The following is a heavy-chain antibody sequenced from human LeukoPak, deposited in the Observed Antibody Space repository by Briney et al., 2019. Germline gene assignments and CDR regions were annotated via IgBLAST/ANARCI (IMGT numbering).Heavy chain of an antibody. D-gene: IGHD1-1*01. CDR2: ISGSGGST. CDR1: GLTFSSYA. J-gene: IGHJ4*02. V-gene: IGHV3-23*01. CDR3: AKELSETATSDH. Sequence: PGGSLRLSCAASGLTFSSYAMSWVRQAPGKGLEWVSAISGSGGSTYYTDSVKGRFTISRDNSKNTLFLQMNNLRTEDTAVYFCAKELSETATSDHWGQGTLVIVSS.